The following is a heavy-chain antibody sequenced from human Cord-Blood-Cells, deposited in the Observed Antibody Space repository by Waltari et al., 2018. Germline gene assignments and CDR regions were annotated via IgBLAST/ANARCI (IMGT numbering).Heavy chain of an antibody. J-gene: IGHJ5*02. D-gene: IGHD6-13*01. CDR3: ARLGGSSWYGWWFDP. CDR2: IYPGDSDT. CDR1: GYSFTSYW. V-gene: IGHV5-51*01. Sequence: EVQLVQSGAEVKKPGESLKISCRGSGYSFTSYWIGSWCQIPGKGLEWMGIIYPGDSDTRYSPAFQGQVTISADKSISTAYLQWSSLKASDTAMYYCARLGGSSWYGWWFDPWGQGTLVTVSS.